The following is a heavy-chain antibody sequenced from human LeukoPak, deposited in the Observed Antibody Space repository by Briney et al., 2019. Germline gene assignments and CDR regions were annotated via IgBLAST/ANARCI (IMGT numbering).Heavy chain of an antibody. CDR1: GASISPDY. CDR3: ARDSGSNFDY. J-gene: IGHJ4*02. V-gene: IGHV4-59*01. D-gene: IGHD2-15*01. CDR2: IYYSGST. Sequence: SETLSLTCTVSGASISPDYWSWIRQPPGKGLEWIGYIYYSGSTNYNPSLKSRVTMSLDTSKNQFSLKLSSVTAADTAVYHCARDSGSNFDYWGQGTLVTVSS.